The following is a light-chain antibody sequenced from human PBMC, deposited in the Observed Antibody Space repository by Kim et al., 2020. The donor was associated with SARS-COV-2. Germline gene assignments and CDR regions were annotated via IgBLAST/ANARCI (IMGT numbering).Light chain of an antibody. CDR3: QQSKNFPYT. CDR2: DAS. J-gene: IGKJ2*01. CDR1: QELNIW. V-gene: IGKV1-12*02. Sequence: SETVGDKVTTTCRASQELNIWLTWYQQKPGKAPKLLNYDASSLQSGVPSRFSGSGSGTDFTLTISSLQPEDFATYYCQQSKNFPYTFGQGTKLEI.